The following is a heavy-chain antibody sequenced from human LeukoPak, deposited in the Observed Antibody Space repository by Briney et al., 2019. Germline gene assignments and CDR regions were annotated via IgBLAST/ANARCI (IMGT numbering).Heavy chain of an antibody. Sequence: PSETLSLTCAVYGGSFSGYYWSWIRQPPRKGLEWIGEINHSGSTNYNPSLKSRVTISVDTSKNQFSLKLSSVTAADTAVYYCARATTKLLWFGESHGFDPWGQGTLVTVSS. V-gene: IGHV4-34*01. D-gene: IGHD3-10*01. CDR2: INHSGST. CDR1: GGSFSGYY. J-gene: IGHJ5*02. CDR3: ARATTKLLWFGESHGFDP.